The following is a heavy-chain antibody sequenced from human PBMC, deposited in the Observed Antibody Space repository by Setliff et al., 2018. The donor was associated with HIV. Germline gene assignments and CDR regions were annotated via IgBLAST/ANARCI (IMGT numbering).Heavy chain of an antibody. V-gene: IGHV4-38-2*01. Sequence: SETLSLTCAVSGYSISIGYYWGWIRQPPGKGLEWIGNIYHSGSTHYNPSLQSRVTISVDKSKSQFSLKLNSVTAADTAVYYCARHRGMPGTTWYNHYMDVWGTGATVTVSS. CDR2: IYHSGST. CDR1: GYSISIGYY. D-gene: IGHD1-7*01. CDR3: ARHRGMPGTTWYNHYMDV. J-gene: IGHJ6*03.